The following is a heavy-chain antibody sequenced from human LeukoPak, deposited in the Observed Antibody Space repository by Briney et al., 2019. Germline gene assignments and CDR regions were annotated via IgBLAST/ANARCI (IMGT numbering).Heavy chain of an antibody. D-gene: IGHD4-23*01. CDR2: ISGSGGST. CDR3: ARDDYGGTDY. J-gene: IGHJ4*02. Sequence: PGGSLRLSCAASGFTFSSYGMSWVRQAPGKGLEWVSAISGSGGSTYYADSVKGRFTISRDNSKNTLYLQMNSLRAEDTAVYYCARDDYGGTDYWGQGTLVTVSS. CDR1: GFTFSSYG. V-gene: IGHV3-23*01.